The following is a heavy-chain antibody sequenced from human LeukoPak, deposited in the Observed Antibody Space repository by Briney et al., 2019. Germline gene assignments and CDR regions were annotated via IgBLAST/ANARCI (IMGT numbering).Heavy chain of an antibody. CDR3: ARALGMVRGVIISVVGY. Sequence: GGSLRLSCAASGFTVSSNYMSWVRQAPGKGLEWVSVIYSGGSTYYADSVKGRFTISRDNSKNTLYLQMNSLRAEDTAVYYCARALGMVRGVIISVVGYWGQGTLVTVSS. CDR2: IYSGGST. V-gene: IGHV3-66*01. D-gene: IGHD3-10*01. J-gene: IGHJ4*02. CDR1: GFTVSSNY.